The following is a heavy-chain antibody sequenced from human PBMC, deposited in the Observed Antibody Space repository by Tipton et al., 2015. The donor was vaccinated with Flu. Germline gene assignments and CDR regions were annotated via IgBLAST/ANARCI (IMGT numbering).Heavy chain of an antibody. J-gene: IGHJ4*02. V-gene: IGHV4-59*08. Sequence: LRLSCAVYGGSFSGYYWSWIRQPPGKGLEWIGYIYYSGSTNYNPSLKSRVTISVDTSKNQFSLKLSSVTAADTAVYYCARLRRGGYYYDSSGYLDYWGQGTLVTVSS. D-gene: IGHD3-22*01. CDR3: ARLRRGGYYYDSSGYLDY. CDR2: IYYSGST. CDR1: GGSFSGYY.